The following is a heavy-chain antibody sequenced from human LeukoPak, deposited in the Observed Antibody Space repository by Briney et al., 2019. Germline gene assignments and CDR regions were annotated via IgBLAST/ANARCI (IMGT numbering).Heavy chain of an antibody. CDR2: IYSGCSS. CDR1: GFTVISNY. D-gene: IGHD1-26*01. J-gene: IGHJ4*02. Sequence: GGSLRLSCTASGFTVISNYMSWVRQPPGKGQEWVSRIYSGCSSYYAVSFNGHVTISRDNSKNTLYLHMNRLRDEDTAVYYCAGGTEGFNRDFDNWGQGTLVTVSS. CDR3: AGGTEGFNRDFDN. V-gene: IGHV3-53*01.